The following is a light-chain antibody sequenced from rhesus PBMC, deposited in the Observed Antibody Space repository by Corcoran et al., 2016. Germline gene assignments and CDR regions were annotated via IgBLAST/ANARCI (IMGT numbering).Light chain of an antibody. Sequence: QSALTQPPSVSKSLGQSVTISCTGTSSDIGGYNGVSWYQQHSGTAPRLPIYDVSKRHSGVSDRFSGSNSGNTASLTISGLQAEDEADYYCCSYWIGSTFYIFGAGTRLTVL. CDR2: DVS. V-gene: IGLV2-38*01. J-gene: IGLJ1*01. CDR3: CSYWIGSTFYI. CDR1: SSDIGGYNG.